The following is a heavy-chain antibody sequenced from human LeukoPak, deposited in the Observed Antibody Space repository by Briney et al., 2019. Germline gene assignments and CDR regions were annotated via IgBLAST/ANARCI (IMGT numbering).Heavy chain of an antibody. J-gene: IGHJ2*01. CDR3: ARDRSAAAAGRSWYFDL. CDR2: INPSGGST. V-gene: IGHV1-46*01. D-gene: IGHD6-13*01. Sequence: ASVKVSCKASGYTFTSYYMHWVRQAPGQGLEWMGIINPSGGSTIYAHKFQGRVTMTRDMSTSTVYMELNSLRSEDTAMYYYARDRSAAAAGRSWYFDLWGRGTLITVSS. CDR1: GYTFTSYY.